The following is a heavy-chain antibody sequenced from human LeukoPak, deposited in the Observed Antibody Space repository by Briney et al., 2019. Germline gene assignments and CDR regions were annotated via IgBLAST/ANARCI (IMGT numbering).Heavy chain of an antibody. D-gene: IGHD4-23*01. V-gene: IGHV4-4*07. CDR3: AREVADYGGYYYYHYMDV. J-gene: IGHJ6*03. Sequence: PSETLSLTCTVSGGSISNYYWSWIRQPAGKGLEWIGRIYTSGSNNYNPSLKSRVTMSVDTSKNQFSLKLSSVTAADTAMYYCAREVADYGGYYYYHYMDVWGKGTTVTTSS. CDR1: GGSISNYY. CDR2: IYTSGSN.